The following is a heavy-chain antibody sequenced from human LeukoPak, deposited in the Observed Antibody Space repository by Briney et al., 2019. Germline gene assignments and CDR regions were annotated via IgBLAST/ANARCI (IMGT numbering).Heavy chain of an antibody. Sequence: GGSLRLSCAASGFTFSSYAMSWVRQAPGKGLEWVSAISGSGGSTYYADSVKGRFTISRDNSKSTLYLQMNSLRAEDTAVYYCAKSIDSTLLTYFDYWGQGTLVTVSS. D-gene: IGHD3-22*01. CDR1: GFTFSSYA. CDR2: ISGSGGST. V-gene: IGHV3-23*01. CDR3: AKSIDSTLLTYFDY. J-gene: IGHJ4*02.